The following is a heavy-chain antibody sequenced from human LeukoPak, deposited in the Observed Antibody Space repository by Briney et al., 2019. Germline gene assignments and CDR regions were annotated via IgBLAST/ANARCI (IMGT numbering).Heavy chain of an antibody. CDR1: GFTFSSYA. J-gene: IGHJ4*02. V-gene: IGHV3-23*01. CDR2: ISGSGGST. D-gene: IGHD3-22*01. CDR3: AKPETLYDSSGYYGYYFDY. Sequence: GGSLRLSCAASGFTFSSYAMSWVRRAPGKGLEWVSAISGSGGSTYYADSVKGRFTISRDNSKNTLYLQMNSLRAEDTAVYYCAKPETLYDSSGYYGYYFDYWGQGTLVTVSS.